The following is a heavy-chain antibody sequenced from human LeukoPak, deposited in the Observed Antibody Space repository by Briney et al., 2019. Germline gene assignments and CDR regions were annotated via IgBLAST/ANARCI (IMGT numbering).Heavy chain of an antibody. Sequence: HPGGSLRLSCAASGFTFSSYGMHWVRQAPGKGLGWVAVIWYDGSNKYYADSVKGRFTISRDNSKNTLYLQMNSLRAEDTAVYYCARGETKITIFGVVIDDRGVDYWGQGTLVTVSS. J-gene: IGHJ4*02. D-gene: IGHD3-3*01. CDR2: IWYDGSNK. CDR3: ARGETKITIFGVVIDDRGVDY. CDR1: GFTFSSYG. V-gene: IGHV3-33*01.